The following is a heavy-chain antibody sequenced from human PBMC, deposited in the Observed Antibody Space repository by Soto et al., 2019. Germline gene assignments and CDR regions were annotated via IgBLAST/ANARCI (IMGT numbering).Heavy chain of an antibody. CDR2: ISGSGGST. V-gene: IGHV3-23*01. CDR3: AKDGPYYDYVWGSYRYGGIGY. J-gene: IGHJ4*02. Sequence: GGSLRLSCAASGFTFSSYAMSWVRQAPGKGLEWVSAISGSGGSTYYADSVKGRFTISRDNSKNTLYLQMNSLRAEDTAVYYCAKDGPYYDYVWGSYRYGGIGYWGQGTLVTVSS. CDR1: GFTFSSYA. D-gene: IGHD3-16*02.